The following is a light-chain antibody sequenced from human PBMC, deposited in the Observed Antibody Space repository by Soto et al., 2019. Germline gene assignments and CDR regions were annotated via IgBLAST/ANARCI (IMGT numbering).Light chain of an antibody. Sequence: QSALTQPASVSGSYGQSITISCTGTTSNVGGFNLVSWYQQHPGKAPKLILYDVNSRPSGVSDRFSGSKSGNTASLTISGLQAEDEADYYCCSYAGVTTVIFGGGTKVTVL. J-gene: IGLJ2*01. CDR1: TSNVGGFNL. CDR3: CSYAGVTTVI. V-gene: IGLV2-23*02. CDR2: DVN.